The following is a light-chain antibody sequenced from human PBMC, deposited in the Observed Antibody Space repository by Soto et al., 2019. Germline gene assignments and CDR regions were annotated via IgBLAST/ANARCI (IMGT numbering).Light chain of an antibody. J-gene: IGLJ3*02. CDR1: SSDIGAGYG. V-gene: IGLV1-40*01. CDR2: ADD. Sequence: QSALTQPPSVSGAPGQRVTISCTGTSSDIGAGYGVHWYQQYPGTVPKLLIYADDLRPTGVSDRFSGSQSGTSASLTITGLQAADEAEYFCQSFDSYDSGGVFGGGTQLTVL. CDR3: QSFDSYDSGGV.